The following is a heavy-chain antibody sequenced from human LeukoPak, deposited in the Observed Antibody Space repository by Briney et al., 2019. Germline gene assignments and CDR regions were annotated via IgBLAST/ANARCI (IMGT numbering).Heavy chain of an antibody. CDR3: ARQDGDGLYFFDY. J-gene: IGHJ4*02. V-gene: IGHV5-51*01. Sequence: GESLKISCKGSGYTFSSYWIAWVRQMPGKGLEWMGIIYPGDSDTRYSPSFQGQVTISADKSISTVYLQWSSLKASDTAMYYCARQDGDGLYFFDYWGQGTLVTVSS. D-gene: IGHD5-24*01. CDR1: GYTFSSYW. CDR2: IYPGDSDT.